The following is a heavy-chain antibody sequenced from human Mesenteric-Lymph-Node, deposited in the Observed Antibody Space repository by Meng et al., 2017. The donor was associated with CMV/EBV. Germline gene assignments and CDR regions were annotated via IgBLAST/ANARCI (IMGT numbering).Heavy chain of an antibody. CDR1: GFTFSGSA. CDR3: TANGDFDY. Sequence: EVQLVESGGGLVQPGGSLKLSCAASGFTFSGSAMHWVRQASGNGLEWVGRIRSKANSYATAYAASVKGRLTISRDDSKNTAYLQMNSLKTEDTAVYYCTANGDFDYWGQGTLVTVSS. V-gene: IGHV3-73*02. J-gene: IGHJ4*02. D-gene: IGHD2-8*01. CDR2: IRSKANSYAT.